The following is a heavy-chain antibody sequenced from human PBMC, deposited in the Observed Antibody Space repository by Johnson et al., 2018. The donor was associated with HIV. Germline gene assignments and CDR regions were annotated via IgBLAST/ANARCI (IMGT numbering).Heavy chain of an antibody. J-gene: IGHJ3*02. D-gene: IGHD1-26*01. CDR1: GFSISDYY. CDR2: IGRSGTTI. V-gene: IGHV3-11*04. Sequence: VQLVESGGGLVKPGGSLRLSCAASGFSISDYYMSWIRQAPGKGLEWISYIGRSGTTIYYADSVKGRFTISRDNTKNSLYLQMNSLRAEDTAVYYCARGGSYLTLDDAFDIWGQGTMVTVSS. CDR3: ARGGSYLTLDDAFDI.